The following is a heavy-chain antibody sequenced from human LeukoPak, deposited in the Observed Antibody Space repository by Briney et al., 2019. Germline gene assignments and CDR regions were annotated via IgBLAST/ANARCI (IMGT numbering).Heavy chain of an antibody. CDR2: IYYIGST. J-gene: IGHJ4*02. CDR1: GGSISTYY. D-gene: IGHD3-22*01. Sequence: SETLSLTCTVSGGSISTYYWSWIRQPPGKGLEWIGYIYYIGSTNYNPSLKSRVTISVDTSKNQFSLKLSSVTAADTAVYYCARDQNYYDSSGYYDYWGQGTLVTVSS. CDR3: ARDQNYYDSSGYYDY. V-gene: IGHV4-59*01.